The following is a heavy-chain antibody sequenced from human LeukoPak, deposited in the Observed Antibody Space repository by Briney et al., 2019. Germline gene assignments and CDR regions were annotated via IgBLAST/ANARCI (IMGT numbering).Heavy chain of an antibody. Sequence: SETLSLTCTVSGGAISSYYWSWIRQPPGKGLEWIGYIYYSGSTNYNPSLKSRVTISVDTSKNQFSLKLSSVTAADTAVYYCARGDDYYYGMDVWGQGTTVTVSS. CDR3: ARGDDYYYGMDV. CDR1: GGAISSYY. J-gene: IGHJ6*02. V-gene: IGHV4-59*01. CDR2: IYYSGST.